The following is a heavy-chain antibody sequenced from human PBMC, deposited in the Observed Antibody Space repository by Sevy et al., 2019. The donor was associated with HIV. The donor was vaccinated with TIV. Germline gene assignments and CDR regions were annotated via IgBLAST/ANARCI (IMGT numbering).Heavy chain of an antibody. D-gene: IGHD3-16*02. V-gene: IGHV4-59*01. CDR3: ARARSYDYTWGSYRPPYYFDY. CDR1: GGSISSYY. Sequence: SETLSLTCTVSGGSISSYYWSWIRQPPGKGLEWIGYIYYSGSTNYNPSLKSRVTISVDTSKNQFSLKLSSVTAADTAVYYCARARSYDYTWGSYRPPYYFDYWGQGTLVTVSS. J-gene: IGHJ4*02. CDR2: IYYSGST.